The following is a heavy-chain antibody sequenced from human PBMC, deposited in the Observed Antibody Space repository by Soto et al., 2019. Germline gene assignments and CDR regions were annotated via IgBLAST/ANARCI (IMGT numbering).Heavy chain of an antibody. D-gene: IGHD6-19*01. J-gene: IGHJ5*02. V-gene: IGHV2-5*02. CDR3: SYSHWLARGRGWFDP. CDR2: IYWDNDK. Sequence: QITLRESGPTLVKPTETLTLTCSFSGFSLSSGVGVGWVRQPPGKALEWLAVIYWDNDKRSSLSLKSRLTITKDTSRNQVSLTMTTMDPADTAIYYCSYSHWLARGRGWFDPWGPGILVTVSS. CDR1: GFSLSSGVG.